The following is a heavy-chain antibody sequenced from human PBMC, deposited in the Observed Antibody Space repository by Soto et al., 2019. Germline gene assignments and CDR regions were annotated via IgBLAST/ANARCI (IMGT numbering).Heavy chain of an antibody. CDR2: IYYSGST. CDR1: GGSIIRRGYY. V-gene: IGHV4-31*03. Sequence: PSETLSLTCTVSGGSIIRRGYYRSWIRQHPGKGLEWIGYIYYSGSTYYNPSLKRRVTISVDTSKNQFSLKLSSVTAADTAVYYCARADYSRSWCFPFDPWGQGTLVTVSS. J-gene: IGHJ5*02. CDR3: ARADYSRSWCFPFDP. D-gene: IGHD6-13*01.